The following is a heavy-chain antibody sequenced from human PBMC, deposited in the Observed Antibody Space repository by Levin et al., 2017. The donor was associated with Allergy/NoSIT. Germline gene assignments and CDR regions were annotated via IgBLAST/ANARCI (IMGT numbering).Heavy chain of an antibody. CDR2: IYTSGST. Sequence: PSETLSLTCTVSGGSISSYYWSWIRQPAGKGLEWIGRIYTSGSTNYNPSLKSRVTMSVDTSKNQFSLKLSSVTAADTAVYYCARESGSINYYYYYGMDVWGQGTTVTVSS. CDR3: ARESGSINYYYYYGMDV. CDR1: GGSISSYY. V-gene: IGHV4-4*07. J-gene: IGHJ6*02. D-gene: IGHD1-26*01.